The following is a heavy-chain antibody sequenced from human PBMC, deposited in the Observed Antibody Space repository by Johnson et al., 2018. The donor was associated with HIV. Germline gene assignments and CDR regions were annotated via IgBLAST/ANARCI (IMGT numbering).Heavy chain of an antibody. Sequence: VQLVESGGGLVQPGGSLRLSCAVSGFTVSSNYMSWVRQAPGKGLEWVSGINWNGGSTGYADSVKGRFTISRDNSKNTLYLQMNSLRAGDTAVYYCARASGYYLSDAFDIWGQGTMVTVSS. V-gene: IGHV3-66*01. CDR2: INWNGGST. D-gene: IGHD3-22*01. CDR3: ARASGYYLSDAFDI. CDR1: GFTVSSNY. J-gene: IGHJ3*02.